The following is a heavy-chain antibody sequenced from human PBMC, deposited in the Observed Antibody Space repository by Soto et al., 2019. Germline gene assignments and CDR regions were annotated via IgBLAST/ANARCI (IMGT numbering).Heavy chain of an antibody. D-gene: IGHD5-12*01. J-gene: IGHJ3*02. CDR1: GGSMNYYI. CDR2: IYHSGTA. CDR3: ARDRAIISAPTKEYVFEI. V-gene: IGHV4-59*01. Sequence: QVQLRESGPGLVKPSETLSLTCSVSGGSMNYYIWSWIRQPPGKGLEGIGYIYHSGTAEYNPSLKSRVTLSVDTSKSQFSLKMSSVTTADTAVYYCARDRAIISAPTKEYVFEIWGQGTMVTVSS.